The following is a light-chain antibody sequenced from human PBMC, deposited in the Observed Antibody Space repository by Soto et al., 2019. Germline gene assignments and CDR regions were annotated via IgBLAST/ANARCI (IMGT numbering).Light chain of an antibody. V-gene: IGKV3-20*01. CDR3: QQYGSSHLT. J-gene: IGKJ4*01. CDR1: QSVAGSS. CDR2: AAS. Sequence: EIMLTQSPGTLSLSPGDRATLSCRASQSVAGSSLAWYQQKPAQAPRLLIYAASNRATGIPARFSGSGSGRDFSLIINGLEPEDFAVYFCQQYGSSHLTFGGGTKVDIK.